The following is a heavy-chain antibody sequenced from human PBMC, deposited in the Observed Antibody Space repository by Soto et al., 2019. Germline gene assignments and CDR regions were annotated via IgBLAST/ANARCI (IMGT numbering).Heavy chain of an antibody. V-gene: IGHV3-21*01. J-gene: IGHJ4*02. D-gene: IGHD1-1*01. Sequence: PGGSLRLSCAASGFTFSSYSMNWVRQAPGKGLEWVSSISSSSSYIYYADSVKGRFTISRDNAKNSLYLQMNSLRAEDKAVYYCARARRNPANTGFDCWGQGTLVTVSS. CDR1: GFTFSSYS. CDR2: ISSSSSYI. CDR3: ARARRNPANTGFDC.